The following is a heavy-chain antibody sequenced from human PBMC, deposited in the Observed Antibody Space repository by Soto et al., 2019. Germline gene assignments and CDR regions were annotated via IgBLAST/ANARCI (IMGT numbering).Heavy chain of an antibody. D-gene: IGHD3-22*01. CDR1: GYTFTSWH. CDR2: INAGSGNT. V-gene: IGHV1-46*01. Sequence: ASVKVSCKASGYTFTSWHILWVRQAPGQGLEWMGIINAGSGNTNYAQKFQGRVSMTRDTSTSTVYLELSSLRSDDTAVYYCASDPYYASSGHHYFDHWGQRTLATVSS. CDR3: ASDPYYASSGHHYFDH. J-gene: IGHJ4*02.